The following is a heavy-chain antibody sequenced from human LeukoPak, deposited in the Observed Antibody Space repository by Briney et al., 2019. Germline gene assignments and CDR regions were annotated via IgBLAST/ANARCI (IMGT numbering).Heavy chain of an antibody. J-gene: IGHJ4*02. CDR3: VRSSGYYYDPLEY. Sequence: GGSLRLSCAASGFTVSSNYMSWVRQASGKGLEWVSVIYSGGSTYYADSVKGRFTISRDDSKNTLYLQMNSLRAEDTAVYYCVRSSGYYYDPLEYWGQGTLVTVSS. CDR2: IYSGGST. CDR1: GFTVSSNY. D-gene: IGHD3-22*01. V-gene: IGHV3-66*01.